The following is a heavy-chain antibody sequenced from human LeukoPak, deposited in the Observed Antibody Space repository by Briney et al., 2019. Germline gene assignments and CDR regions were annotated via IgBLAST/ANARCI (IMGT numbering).Heavy chain of an antibody. V-gene: IGHV4-31*03. CDR3: ARGYDSSSYGFDP. J-gene: IGHJ5*02. D-gene: IGHD3-22*01. Sequence: SQTLSLTCTVSGGSISSGGYYWSWIRQHPGKGLEWIGYIYYSGSTYYNPSLKSRVTISVDTSKNQFSLKLSSVTAADTAVYYCARGYDSSSYGFDPWGQGTLVTVSS. CDR2: IYYSGST. CDR1: GGSISSGGYY.